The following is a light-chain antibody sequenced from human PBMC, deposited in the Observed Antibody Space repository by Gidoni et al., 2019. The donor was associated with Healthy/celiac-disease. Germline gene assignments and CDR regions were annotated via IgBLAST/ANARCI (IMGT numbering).Light chain of an antibody. Sequence: QSALTQPASVSGSPGQSITISCTGTSSDVGGYTYVSWYHHHPGKAPKLMIYEVSNRPSGVSHRFSGSKSGNTASLTISGLQAEDEADYYCSSYTSSRSFVFGTGTMVTVL. J-gene: IGLJ1*01. CDR3: SSYTSSRSFV. V-gene: IGLV2-14*01. CDR2: EVS. CDR1: SSDVGGYTY.